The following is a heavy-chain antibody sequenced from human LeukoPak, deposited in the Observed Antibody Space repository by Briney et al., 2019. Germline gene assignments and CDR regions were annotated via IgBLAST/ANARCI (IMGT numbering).Heavy chain of an antibody. V-gene: IGHV3-33*08. D-gene: IGHD6-13*01. J-gene: IGHJ4*02. CDR2: IWYDGSNK. CDR1: GFTVSSNY. Sequence: GGSLRLSCAASGFTVSSNYMSWVRQAPGKGLEWVAVIWYDGSNKYYADSVKGRFTISRDNSKNTLYLQMNSLRAEDTAVYYCARSTLQQPPRYWGQGTLVTVSS. CDR3: ARSTLQQPPRY.